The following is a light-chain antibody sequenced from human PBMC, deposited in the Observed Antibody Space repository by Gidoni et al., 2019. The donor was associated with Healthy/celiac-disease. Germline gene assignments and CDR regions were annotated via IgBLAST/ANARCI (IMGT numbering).Light chain of an antibody. CDR1: QSVSSSY. CDR3: QQYGSSPGT. V-gene: IGKV3-20*01. J-gene: IGKJ2*01. CDR2: GAS. Sequence: EIVLTPSPGTLSLSPGERATLSCRASQSVSSSYLAWYQQKPGQAPRLLIYGASSRATGIPDRCSGSGSGTDFTLTISRLEPEDFAVYYCQQYGSSPGTFGQGTKLEIK.